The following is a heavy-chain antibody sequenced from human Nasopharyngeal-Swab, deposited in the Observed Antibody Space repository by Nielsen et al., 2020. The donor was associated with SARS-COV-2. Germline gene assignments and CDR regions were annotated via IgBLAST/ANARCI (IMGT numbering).Heavy chain of an antibody. CDR2: IKQDGSEK. CDR3: ARVGGRTSPMGS. CDR1: GFTFREYW. J-gene: IGHJ4*02. D-gene: IGHD3-10*01. Sequence: GESLKIPCVASGFTFREYWMSWVRQAPATGLEWVASIKQDGSEKNYVDSVKGRFTISRDNAKNSLFLQMDSLRTEDTAFYYCARVGGRTSPMGSWGQGTLVTVSS. V-gene: IGHV3-7*01.